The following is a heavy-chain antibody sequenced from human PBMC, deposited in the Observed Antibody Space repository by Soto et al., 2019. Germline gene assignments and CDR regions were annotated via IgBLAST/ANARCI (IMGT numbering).Heavy chain of an antibody. J-gene: IGHJ5*02. D-gene: IGHD2-15*01. CDR3: ARVASWAARDCFDP. Sequence: QVQLVQSGAEVKKPWASVKVSCMASGYTFTGYFIHWVREVPGQGLEYMGWINPNTGGTDYAQKFQGRVTMTRDTSISTVFMEMKRLTSDDTAVYYCARVASWAARDCFDPWGQGTLVTVSS. CDR1: GYTFTGYF. CDR2: INPNTGGT. V-gene: IGHV1-2*02.